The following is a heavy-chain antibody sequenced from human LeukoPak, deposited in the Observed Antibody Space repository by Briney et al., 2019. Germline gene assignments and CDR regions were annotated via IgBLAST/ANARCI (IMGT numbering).Heavy chain of an antibody. Sequence: PGGSLRLSCAASGFTFSSYSMNWVRQAPGKGLEWISSISSSSSYIYYADSVKGRFTISRDNAKNSLYLQMNSLRAEDTAVYYCASVLTVAVVPAANGWDAFDIWGQGTMVTVSS. CDR3: ASVLTVAVVPAANGWDAFDI. D-gene: IGHD2-2*01. V-gene: IGHV3-21*01. J-gene: IGHJ3*02. CDR2: ISSSSSYI. CDR1: GFTFSSYS.